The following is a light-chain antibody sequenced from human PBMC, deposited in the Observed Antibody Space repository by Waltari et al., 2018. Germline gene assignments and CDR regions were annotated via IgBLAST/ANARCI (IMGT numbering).Light chain of an antibody. CDR2: EAS. V-gene: IGKV1-33*01. CDR1: QDIRNN. CDR3: QQSNNLPVT. Sequence: DIQMTLSPSSLSASVGERVTITCQANQDIRNNLNWYQQKPGKAPNLLIFEASTLETGVPSRFSGSGFGRDFSFTISSLQSEDIATYFCQQSNNLPVTFGPGTKVHIK. J-gene: IGKJ3*01.